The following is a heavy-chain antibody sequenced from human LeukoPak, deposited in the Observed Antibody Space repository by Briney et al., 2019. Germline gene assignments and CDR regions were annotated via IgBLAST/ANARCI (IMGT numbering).Heavy chain of an antibody. J-gene: IGHJ3*02. CDR1: GDSISSGSYY. V-gene: IGHV4-61*02. CDR3: ARGDSSAPDAFDI. D-gene: IGHD3-22*01. Sequence: SETLSLTCNVAGDSISSGSYYWGWIRQPAGKGLEWIGRIYSSGRTNYNPSLKSRLTISIDTSKNQFSLRLSSVTAADTAVYYCARGDSSAPDAFDIWGQGTMVTVSS. CDR2: IYSSGRT.